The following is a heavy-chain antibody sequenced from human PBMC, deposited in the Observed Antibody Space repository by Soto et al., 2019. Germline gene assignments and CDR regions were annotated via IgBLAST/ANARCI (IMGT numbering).Heavy chain of an antibody. CDR1: GYSVSSGSY. J-gene: IGHJ4*01. CDR3: ARANAMVVAGSTFDY. V-gene: IGHV4-38-2*02. Sequence: SETLSLTCTVSGYSVSSGSYWGWIRQPPGKGPEWIASIYHGGTTFYNPSLKSRITISVETSNNQFSLKLRSVTAADTAVYYCARANAMVVAGSTFDYCGHGTIATVYS. CDR2: IYHGGTT. D-gene: IGHD6-19*01.